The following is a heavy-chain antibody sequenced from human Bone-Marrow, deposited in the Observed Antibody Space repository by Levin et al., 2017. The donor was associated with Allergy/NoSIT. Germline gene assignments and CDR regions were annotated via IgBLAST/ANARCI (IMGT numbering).Heavy chain of an antibody. V-gene: IGHV3-9*01. CDR2: ISWNSGSI. CDR3: AKDIYGWWAGAFDI. Sequence: GGSLRLSCAASGFTFDDYAMHWVRQAPGKGLEWVSGISWNSGSIGYADSVKGRFTISRDNAKNSLYLQMNSLRAEDTALYYCAKDIYGWWAGAFDIWGQGTMVTVSS. D-gene: IGHD6-19*01. CDR1: GFTFDDYA. J-gene: IGHJ3*02.